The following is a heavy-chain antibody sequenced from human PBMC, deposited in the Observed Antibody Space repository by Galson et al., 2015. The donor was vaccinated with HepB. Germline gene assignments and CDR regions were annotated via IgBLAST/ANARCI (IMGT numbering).Heavy chain of an antibody. D-gene: IGHD3-22*01. J-gene: IGHJ4*02. CDR1: GFTFSDYY. Sequence: SLRLSCAASGFTFSDYYMSWIRQAPGKGLEWVSYIGSSSSYTNYADSVKGRFTISRDNAKNSLYLQMNSLRAEDTAVYYCARDFHYDSSGYYYYWGQGTLVTVSS. CDR2: IGSSSSYT. CDR3: ARDFHYDSSGYYYY. V-gene: IGHV3-11*06.